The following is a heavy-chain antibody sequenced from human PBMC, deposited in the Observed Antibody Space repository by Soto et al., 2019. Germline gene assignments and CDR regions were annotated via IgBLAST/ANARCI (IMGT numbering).Heavy chain of an antibody. J-gene: IGHJ4*02. CDR2: IHYSGST. CDR1: GGSINSNNYY. CDR3: ARSQTTVTSYDY. D-gene: IGHD4-17*01. Sequence: SETLSLTCTVSGGSINSNNYYWTWIRQPPGKGLEWIGYIHYSGSTHYNPSLKSRVTISVDTSKNQFSLKLSSVTAADTAVYYCARSQTTVTSYDYWGQGTLVTVSS. V-gene: IGHV4-30-4*01.